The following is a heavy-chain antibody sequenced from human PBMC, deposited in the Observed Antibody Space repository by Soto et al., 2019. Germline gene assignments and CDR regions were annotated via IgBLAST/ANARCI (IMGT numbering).Heavy chain of an antibody. CDR3: AREFVVKALLNAGSLHFDN. Sequence: ASVKVSCKASGYSFMDYYLHWVREVPGQGLQWMGWINPKSGGTKYVHNFQGRVTMTSDTSISTAYMELRRLRSDDTAVYFCAREFVVKALLNAGSLHFDNWGLGTLVTVSS. V-gene: IGHV1-2*02. D-gene: IGHD2-21*01. CDR1: GYSFMDYY. CDR2: INPKSGGT. J-gene: IGHJ4*02.